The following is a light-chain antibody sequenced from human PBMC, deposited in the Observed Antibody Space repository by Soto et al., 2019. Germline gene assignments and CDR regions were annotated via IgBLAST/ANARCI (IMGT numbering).Light chain of an antibody. Sequence: SYEMTQPPSVSVAPGQTASITCAGNKIAIKSVHWYQQRPGQAPVLVVYDDSARPSGIPGRISGSNSENTATLTISRVEAGDEADYYCQVWDSSSDAVVFGGGTKLTVL. CDR1: KIAIKS. V-gene: IGLV3-21*02. CDR3: QVWDSSSDAVV. J-gene: IGLJ2*01. CDR2: DDS.